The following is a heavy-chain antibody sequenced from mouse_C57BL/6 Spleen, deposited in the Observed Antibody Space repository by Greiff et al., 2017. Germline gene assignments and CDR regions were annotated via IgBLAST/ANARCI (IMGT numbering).Heavy chain of an antibody. Sequence: EVMLVESGPELVKPGASVKMSCKASGYTFTDYNMHWVKQSHGKSLEWIGYINPNNGGTSYNQKFKGKATLTVNKSSSTAYMELRSLTSEDSAVYYCAIYYDYDGWFAYWGQGTLVTVSA. J-gene: IGHJ3*01. CDR2: INPNNGGT. D-gene: IGHD2-4*01. V-gene: IGHV1-22*01. CDR1: GYTFTDYN. CDR3: AIYYDYDGWFAY.